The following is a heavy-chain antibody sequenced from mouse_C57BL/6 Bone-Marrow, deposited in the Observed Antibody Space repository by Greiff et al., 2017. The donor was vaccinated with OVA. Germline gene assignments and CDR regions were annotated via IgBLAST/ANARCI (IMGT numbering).Heavy chain of an antibody. J-gene: IGHJ2*01. CDR1: GYAFSSSW. CDR2: IYPGDGDT. V-gene: IGHV1-82*01. D-gene: IGHD1-1*01. CDR3: ASLLLLWEVDY. Sequence: QVQLQQSGPELVKPGASVKISCKASGYAFSSSWMNWVKQRPGKGLGWIGRIYPGDGDTNYNGKFKGKATLTADKSTSTAYMQLSSLTSEDSAVYFCASLLLLWEVDYWGQGTTLTVSS.